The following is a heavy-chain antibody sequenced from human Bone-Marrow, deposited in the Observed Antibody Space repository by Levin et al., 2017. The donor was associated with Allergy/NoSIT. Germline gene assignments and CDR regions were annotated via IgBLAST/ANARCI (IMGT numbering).Heavy chain of an antibody. CDR1: GYTFTSYG. D-gene: IGHD2-15*01. J-gene: IGHJ6*03. CDR2: ISAYNGNT. CDR3: ARGQSGGGGSRGAYYYDYYMDV. Sequence: ASVKVSCKASGYTFTSYGISWVRQAPGQGLEWMGWISAYNGNTNYAQKLQGRVTMTTDTSTSTAYMELRSLRSDDTAVYYCARGQSGGGGSRGAYYYDYYMDVWGKGTTVTVSS. V-gene: IGHV1-18*01.